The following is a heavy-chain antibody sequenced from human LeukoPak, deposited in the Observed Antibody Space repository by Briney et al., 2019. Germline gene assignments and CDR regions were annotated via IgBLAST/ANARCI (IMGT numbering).Heavy chain of an antibody. CDR3: ARLLGSGEVVVIP. Sequence: ASVKVSCKASGYTFTGYYMHWVRRAPGQGLEWMGWINPNSGGTNYAQKFQGRVTMTRDTSISTAYMELSRLRSDDTAVYYCARLLGSGEVVVIPWGQGTLVTVSS. CDR2: INPNSGGT. D-gene: IGHD3-22*01. V-gene: IGHV1-2*02. J-gene: IGHJ5*02. CDR1: GYTFTGYY.